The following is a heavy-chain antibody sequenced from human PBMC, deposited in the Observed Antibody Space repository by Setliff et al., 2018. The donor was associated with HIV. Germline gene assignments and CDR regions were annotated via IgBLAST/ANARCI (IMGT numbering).Heavy chain of an antibody. J-gene: IGHJ4*02. CDR2: IYHSGST. CDR1: GYSISSGYY. D-gene: IGHD2-21*01. Sequence: PSETLSLTCTVSGYSISSGYYWGWIRQPPGKGLEWIGSIYHSGSTYYNPSLKSRVTISRDPSTKQFSLKMSSVTAADTALYFCTRAQIAAPRPFDYWGQGTLVTVSS. V-gene: IGHV4-38-2*02. CDR3: TRAQIAAPRPFDY.